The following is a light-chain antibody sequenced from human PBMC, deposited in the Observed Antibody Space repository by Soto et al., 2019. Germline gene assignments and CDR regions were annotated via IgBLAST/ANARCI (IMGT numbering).Light chain of an antibody. CDR3: QQYGSSPWT. V-gene: IGKV3-20*01. CDR2: GAS. CDR1: QSVSSSY. Sequence: EIVLTQSPATLSVSPGARATLSCRASQSVSSSYLAWYQQKPGQAPRLXSYGASSRATGIPDRFSGSGSGTDFTLTISRLEPEDFEVYYCQQYGSSPWTFGQGTRLEI. J-gene: IGKJ5*01.